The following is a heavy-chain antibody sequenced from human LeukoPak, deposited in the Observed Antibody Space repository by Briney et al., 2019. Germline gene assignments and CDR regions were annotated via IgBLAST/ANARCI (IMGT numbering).Heavy chain of an antibody. J-gene: IGHJ3*02. Sequence: GESLKISCKGSGYIFTSYFIGWVRQMPGKGLEWMGIIYPGDSDTTYSPSFQGQVTISADKSISTAYLQWSSLKASDTAMYYCARRGYDSSGYRDAFDIWGQGTMVTVSS. CDR3: ARRGYDSSGYRDAFDI. CDR1: GYIFTSYF. D-gene: IGHD3-22*01. V-gene: IGHV5-51*01. CDR2: IYPGDSDT.